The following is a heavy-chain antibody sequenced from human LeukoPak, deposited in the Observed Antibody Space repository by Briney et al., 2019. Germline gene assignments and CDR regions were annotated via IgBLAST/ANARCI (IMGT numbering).Heavy chain of an antibody. D-gene: IGHD2-21*01. CDR3: ARTSPAYCGGDCYGFDY. V-gene: IGHV4-59*01. CDR2: IYYSGST. Sequence: PSETLSLTCTVSGGSISSYYWSWIRQPPGKGLEWIGYIYYSGSTNYNPSLKSRVTISVDTSKNQFSLQLSSVTAADTAVYYCARTSPAYCGGDCYGFDYWGQGTLVTVSS. J-gene: IGHJ4*02. CDR1: GGSISSYY.